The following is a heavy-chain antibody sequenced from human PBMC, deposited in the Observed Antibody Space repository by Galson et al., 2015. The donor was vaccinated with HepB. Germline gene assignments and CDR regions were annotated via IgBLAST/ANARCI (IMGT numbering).Heavy chain of an antibody. D-gene: IGHD4-17*01. CDR2: ISYTGSYT. CDR1: GFSFNYFP. J-gene: IGHJ2*01. CDR3: VRPRGAGAGDYKNWYFDL. V-gene: IGHV3-30-3*01. Sequence: SLRLSCAASGFSFNYFPMHWVRQAPGKGLEWVAVISYTGSYTGYADFGRGRFTISRDNSKNALYLQMNSLRVEDTALYYCVRPRGAGAGDYKNWYFDLWGRGTLVTVSS.